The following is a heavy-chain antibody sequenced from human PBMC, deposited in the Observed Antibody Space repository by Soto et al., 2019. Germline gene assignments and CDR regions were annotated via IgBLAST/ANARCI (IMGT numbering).Heavy chain of an antibody. CDR1: GGSISNSSYY. J-gene: IGHJ4*02. Sequence: PSETLSLTCTVSGGSISNSSYYWGWIRQSPGKGLEWFGSFYYSGSIYYNPSLRSRVTIFGDTSKNQFSLKLSSVTAADTAVYYCARQNGLFGYDFCSGYFFDHWGTGTLVPVSS. V-gene: IGHV4-39*01. CDR2: FYYSGSI. CDR3: ARQNGLFGYDFCSGYFFDH. D-gene: IGHD3-3*01.